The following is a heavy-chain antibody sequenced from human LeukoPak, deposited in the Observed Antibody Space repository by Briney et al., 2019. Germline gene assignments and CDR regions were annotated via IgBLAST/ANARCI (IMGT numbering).Heavy chain of an antibody. CDR3: ARGGSREPHYFDY. Sequence: PSETLSLTCTVSGGSISSSSYYWGWIRQPPGKGLEWIGSIYYSGSTYYNPSLKSRVTISVDTSKKQFSLELSSVTAADTAVYYCARGGSREPHYFDYWGQGTLVTVSS. CDR1: GGSISSSSYY. J-gene: IGHJ4*02. V-gene: IGHV4-39*01. D-gene: IGHD1-26*01. CDR2: IYYSGST.